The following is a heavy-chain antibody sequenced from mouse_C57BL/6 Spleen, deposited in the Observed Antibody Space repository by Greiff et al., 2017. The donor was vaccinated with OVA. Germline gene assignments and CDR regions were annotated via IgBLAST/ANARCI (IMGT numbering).Heavy chain of an antibody. CDR3: ARSRYDGYYIYAMDY. CDR2: INPNNGGT. V-gene: IGHV1-18*01. CDR1: GYTFTDYN. D-gene: IGHD2-3*01. Sequence: VQLKQSGPELVKPGASVKIPCKASGYTFTDYNMDWVKQSHGKSLEWIGDINPNNGGTIYNQKFKGKATLTVDKSSSTAYMELRSLTSEDTAVYYCARSRYDGYYIYAMDYWGQGTSVTVSS. J-gene: IGHJ4*01.